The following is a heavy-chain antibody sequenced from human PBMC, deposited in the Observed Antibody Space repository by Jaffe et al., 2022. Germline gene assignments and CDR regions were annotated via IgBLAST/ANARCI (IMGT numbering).Heavy chain of an antibody. V-gene: IGHV2-5*01. CDR3: AHSPQRGRITIFGVVITYYFDY. CDR1: GFSLSTSGVG. Sequence: QITLKESGPTLVKPTQTLTLTCTFSGFSLSTSGVGVGWIRQPPGKALEWLALIYWNDDKRYSPSLKSRLTITKDTSKNQVVLTMTNMDPVDTATYYCAHSPQRGRITIFGVVITYYFDYWGQGTLVTVSS. D-gene: IGHD3-3*01. J-gene: IGHJ4*02. CDR2: IYWNDDK.